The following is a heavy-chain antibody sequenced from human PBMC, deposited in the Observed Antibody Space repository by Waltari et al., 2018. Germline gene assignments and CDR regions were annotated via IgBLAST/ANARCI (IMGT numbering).Heavy chain of an antibody. CDR3: ARDMVQGENGMDV. CDR1: GYSIGRGYF. J-gene: IGHJ6*02. V-gene: IGHV4-38-2*02. CDR2: IYHSGTT. Sequence: QVQLQESGPGLVKPSETLSLTCDVSGYSIGRGYFWGWIRQTPGKGLEWIGSIYHSGTTTFSPSLKNRVTLSLDTSKNQIALRLSSVTAADTAVYYCARDMVQGENGMDVWGQGTTVIVSS. D-gene: IGHD3-10*01.